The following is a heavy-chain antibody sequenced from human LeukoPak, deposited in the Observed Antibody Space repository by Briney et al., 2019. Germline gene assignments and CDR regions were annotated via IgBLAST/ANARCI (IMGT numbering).Heavy chain of an antibody. Sequence: PGGSLRLSCAASGFTFSSNYMSWVRQAPGKGLEWVSVIYSGGSTYYADSVKGRFTISRDNSKNTLYLQMNSLRAEDTAVYYCARVESAMRGFDYWGQGTLVTVSS. CDR3: ARVESAMRGFDY. CDR1: GFTFSSNY. V-gene: IGHV3-66*01. D-gene: IGHD3-16*01. CDR2: IYSGGST. J-gene: IGHJ4*02.